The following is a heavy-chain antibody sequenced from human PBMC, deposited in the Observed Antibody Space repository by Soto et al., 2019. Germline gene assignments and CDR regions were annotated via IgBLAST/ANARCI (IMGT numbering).Heavy chain of an antibody. CDR1: GYTFTNYY. CDR2: INPTGGST. D-gene: IGHD6-13*01. J-gene: IGHJ4*02. V-gene: IGHV1-46*01. Sequence: VQLVQSGAEVKKPGASVKVSCKASGYTFTNYYIHWVRQAPGQGLEWMGIINPTGGSTNYEQKFQGRVTLTMDTSTSTVYMELSSLRFEDTAVYYCARDLAAADYWGQGTLVTVSS. CDR3: ARDLAAADY.